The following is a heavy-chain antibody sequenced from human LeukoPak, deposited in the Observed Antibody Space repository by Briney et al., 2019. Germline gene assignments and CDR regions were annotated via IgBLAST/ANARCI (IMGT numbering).Heavy chain of an antibody. D-gene: IGHD3-22*01. CDR3: ARDPQASYYYDSSGYYSGFDY. Sequence: ASVKVSCKASGYTFTSYGISWVRQAPGQGLEWMGWISTNNGDTDYSQRLQDRVTMTIDTSTSTAYMELRSLRSDDTAVYYCARDPQASYYYDSSGYYSGFDYWGQGTLVTVSS. CDR1: GYTFTSYG. J-gene: IGHJ4*02. V-gene: IGHV1-18*01. CDR2: ISTNNGDT.